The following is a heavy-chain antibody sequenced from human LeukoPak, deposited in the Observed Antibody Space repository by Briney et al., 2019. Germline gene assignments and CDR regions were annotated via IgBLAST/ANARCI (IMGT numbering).Heavy chain of an antibody. Sequence: ASVKVSCKASGYTFTSYGLAWVRQAPGQGLEWIGWISPYNGNADYAQDLQGRVTMTTDTSTSTAYMELRSLRSDDTGVYYCVRDGYVDLWGRGTLVTASS. D-gene: IGHD6-13*01. J-gene: IGHJ2*01. V-gene: IGHV1-18*01. CDR1: GYTFTSYG. CDR2: ISPYNGNA. CDR3: VRDGYVDL.